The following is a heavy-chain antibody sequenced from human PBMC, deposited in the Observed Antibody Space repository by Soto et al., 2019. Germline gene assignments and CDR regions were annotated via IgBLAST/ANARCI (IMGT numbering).Heavy chain of an antibody. J-gene: IGHJ6*03. Sequence: ASVKVSCKASGYTFTSYYMHWVRQAPGQGLEWMGIINPSGGSTSYAQKFQGRVTMTRDTSTSTVYMELSSLRSEDTAVYYCAKDLDSSSVKQDYYYYMDVWGKGTTVTVSS. CDR1: GYTFTSYY. V-gene: IGHV1-46*01. CDR2: INPSGGST. CDR3: AKDLDSSSVKQDYYYYMDV. D-gene: IGHD6-6*01.